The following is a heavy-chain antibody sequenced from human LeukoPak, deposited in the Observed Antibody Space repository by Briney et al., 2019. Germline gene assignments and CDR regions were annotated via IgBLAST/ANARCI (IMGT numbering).Heavy chain of an antibody. CDR1: GGSISSYY. Sequence: SETLSLTCTVSGGSISSYYWRWIRQPAGKGLEWIGRIYTSGSTNYNPSLKSRVTMSVDTSKNQFSLKLSSVTAADTAVYYCATRVYYYDSSGYYHDWYFDLWGRGTLVTVSS. V-gene: IGHV4-4*07. D-gene: IGHD3-22*01. CDR2: IYTSGST. J-gene: IGHJ2*01. CDR3: ATRVYYYDSSGYYHDWYFDL.